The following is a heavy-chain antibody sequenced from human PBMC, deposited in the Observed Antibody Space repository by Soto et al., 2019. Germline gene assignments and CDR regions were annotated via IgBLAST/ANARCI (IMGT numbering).Heavy chain of an antibody. D-gene: IGHD6-6*01. J-gene: IGHJ5*02. Sequence: SETLSLTCTVSGGSISSGGYYWSWIRQHPGKGLEWIGYIYYSGSTYYNPSLKSRVTISVDTSKNQFSLKLSSVTAADTAVYYCARAQYSSSSGPDWFDPWGQGTLVTVSS. CDR1: GGSISSGGYY. CDR3: ARAQYSSSSGPDWFDP. CDR2: IYYSGST. V-gene: IGHV4-31*03.